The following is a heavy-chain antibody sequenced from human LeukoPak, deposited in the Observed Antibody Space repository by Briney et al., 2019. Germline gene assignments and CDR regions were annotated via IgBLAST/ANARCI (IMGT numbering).Heavy chain of an antibody. CDR1: GGSISSSSYY. J-gene: IGHJ4*02. CDR3: ARSHKYDY. V-gene: IGHV4-39*07. CDR2: IYYSGST. Sequence: SETLSLTCTVSGGSISSSSYYWGWIRQPPGKGLEWIGSIYYSGSTYYNPSLKSRVTISVDASKNQFSLKLSSVTAADTAVYYCARSHKYDYWGQGTLVTVSS.